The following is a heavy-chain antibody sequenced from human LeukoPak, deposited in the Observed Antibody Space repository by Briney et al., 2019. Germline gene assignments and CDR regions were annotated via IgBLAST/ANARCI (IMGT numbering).Heavy chain of an antibody. Sequence: GGSLRLSRAASGFTFSSYWMTWGRQAPGQGREWVANIKQDGSEKYYVASVKGRFTISRDNAKNSLYLQMNSLRAEDMGVYYCARARGGSRDYWGQGTLVTVSS. CDR2: IKQDGSEK. V-gene: IGHV3-7*01. CDR1: GFTFSSYW. CDR3: ARARGGSRDY. D-gene: IGHD2-15*01. J-gene: IGHJ4*02.